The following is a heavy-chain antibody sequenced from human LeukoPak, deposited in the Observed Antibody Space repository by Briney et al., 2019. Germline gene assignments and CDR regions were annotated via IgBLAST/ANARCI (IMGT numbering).Heavy chain of an antibody. D-gene: IGHD3-22*01. CDR2: IYHSGST. CDR1: GFTFSDYY. J-gene: IGHJ4*02. Sequence: LRLSCAASGFTFSDYYMSWIRQPPGKGLEWIGEIYHSGSTNYNPSLKSRVTISVDKSKNQFSLKLSSVTAADTAVYYCASDSSGSPYYFDYWGQGTLVTVSS. V-gene: IGHV4-34*01. CDR3: ASDSSGSPYYFDY.